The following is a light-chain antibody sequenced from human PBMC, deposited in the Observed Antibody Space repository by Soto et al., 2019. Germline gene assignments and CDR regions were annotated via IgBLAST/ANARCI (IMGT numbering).Light chain of an antibody. Sequence: QSVLTQPRSVSGSPGQSVTISCTGTSSDVGGYNYVSWYQQHPGKAPKVMIYDVGKRPSGVPDRFSGSKSGNTASLTISGLQAEDEADYYCCSYAGSYTLVFGGGTQLTVL. V-gene: IGLV2-11*01. J-gene: IGLJ2*01. CDR1: SSDVGGYNY. CDR3: CSYAGSYTLV. CDR2: DVG.